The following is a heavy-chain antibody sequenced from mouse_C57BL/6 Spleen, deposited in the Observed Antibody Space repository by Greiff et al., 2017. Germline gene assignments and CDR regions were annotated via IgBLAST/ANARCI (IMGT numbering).Heavy chain of an antibody. V-gene: IGHV1-69*01. J-gene: IGHJ4*01. CDR3: ARRDAMGY. CDR2: IDPSDSYT. Sequence: QVQLQQPGAELVMPGASVKLSCKASGYTFTSYWMHWVKQRPGQGLEWIGEIDPSDSYTNYNQKFKGKSTLTVDKSSSTAYMQLSSLTSEDSAVYYCARRDAMGYWGQGTSVTVSS. CDR1: GYTFTSYW.